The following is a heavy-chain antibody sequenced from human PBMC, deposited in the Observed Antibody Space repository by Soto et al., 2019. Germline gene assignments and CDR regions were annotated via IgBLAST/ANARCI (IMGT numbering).Heavy chain of an antibody. V-gene: IGHV3-21*01. CDR1: GFTFSGYS. CDR3: ARDLIPNYGMDV. D-gene: IGHD3-9*01. J-gene: IGHJ6*02. Sequence: GGSLRLSCAASGFTFSGYSMNWVRQAPGKGLEWVSSISSSSSYIYYADSVKGRFTISRDNAKNSLYLQMNSLRAEDTAVYYCARDLIPNYGMDVWGQGTTVTVSS. CDR2: ISSSSSYI.